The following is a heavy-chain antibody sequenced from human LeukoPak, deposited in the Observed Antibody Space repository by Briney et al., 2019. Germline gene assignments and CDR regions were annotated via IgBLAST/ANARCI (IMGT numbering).Heavy chain of an antibody. CDR1: GFSLSTSGMR. Sequence: SGPTLVKPTQTLTLTCTFSGFSLSTSGMRVNWIRQPPGKALEWLARIDWDDDKFYNTFLKTRLTTSKDTSKNQVVLTMTNMDPVDTATYYCARMRTDSSGLFGYWGQGTLVTVSS. V-gene: IGHV2-70*04. CDR2: IDWDDDK. CDR3: ARMRTDSSGLFGY. D-gene: IGHD3-22*01. J-gene: IGHJ4*02.